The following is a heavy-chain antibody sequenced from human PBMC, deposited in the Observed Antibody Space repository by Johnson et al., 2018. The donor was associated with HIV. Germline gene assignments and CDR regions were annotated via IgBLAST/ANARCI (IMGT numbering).Heavy chain of an antibody. J-gene: IGHJ3*02. CDR3: TAHYRNAFDI. Sequence: EVQLVESGGGLVKPGESLRLSCAASGFSFSNAWMNWVRQAPGKGLEWVGRIKSKTDGGTTDYAAPVKGRFTLSREDSKNTLFLQMNSLKTEDTALYYCTAHYRNAFDIWGQGTMVTVSS. D-gene: IGHD1-26*01. CDR1: GFSFSNAW. CDR2: IKSKTDGGTT. V-gene: IGHV3-15*01.